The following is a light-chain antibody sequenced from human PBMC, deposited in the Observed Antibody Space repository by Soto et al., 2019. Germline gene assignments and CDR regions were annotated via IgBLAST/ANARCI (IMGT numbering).Light chain of an antibody. CDR3: HQYYRTPLT. V-gene: IGKV4-1*01. J-gene: IGKJ4*01. CDR1: QSVLFSSNNKNY. Sequence: DIVMTQSPDSLAVSLGERATINCKSSQSVLFSSNNKNYLAWFQQKIGQAPKLLIYWASTRESGVADRFSGSGSGTDFTLTISSLQAEDVAVYYCHQYYRTPLTFGGGTKVEIK. CDR2: WAS.